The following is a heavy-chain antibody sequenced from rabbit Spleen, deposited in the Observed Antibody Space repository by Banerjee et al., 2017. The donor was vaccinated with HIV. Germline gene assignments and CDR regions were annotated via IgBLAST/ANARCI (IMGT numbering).Heavy chain of an antibody. CDR1: GFPFSNKAV. CDR2: IDTSNGDT. CDR3: ARDTGSSFSSYGMDL. J-gene: IGHJ6*01. D-gene: IGHD8-1*01. V-gene: IGHV1S45*01. Sequence: QEQLEESGGGLVKPEGSLTLTCKASGFPFSNKAVMCWVRQAPGKGLEWIACIDTSNGDTDDANWAKGRFTCSKTSSTTVTLQMTILTVADTASYFCARDTGSSFSSYGMDLWGPGTLVTVS.